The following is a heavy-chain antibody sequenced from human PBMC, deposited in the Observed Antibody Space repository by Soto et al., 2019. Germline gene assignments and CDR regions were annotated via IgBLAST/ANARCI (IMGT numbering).Heavy chain of an antibody. CDR3: AKEDTVPSGMAGWVVRTHDH. CDR2: ISGSGDST. V-gene: IGHV3-23*01. J-gene: IGHJ4*02. CDR1: GFTFNKYA. Sequence: EVQLLESGGGLVQPGGSLRLSCAASGFTFNKYAMSWVRQAPGKGLEWVSAISGSGDSTYYADSVKGRFTISRDNSKSTLYLQVTSLRAEDTAVYYCAKEDTVPSGMAGWVVRTHDHWGQGTLVTVSS. D-gene: IGHD6-13*01.